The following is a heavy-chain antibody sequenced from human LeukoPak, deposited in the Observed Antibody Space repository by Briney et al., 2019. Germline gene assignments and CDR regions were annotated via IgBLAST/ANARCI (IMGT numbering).Heavy chain of an antibody. Sequence: SETLSLTCTVSGGSISSYYWSWIRQPPGKGLEWIGYIYYSGYTNFNPSLKSRITISVDTSKNQFSLKLNSVTAEDTAVYYCARVDILTGSHYYYMDVWGKGTTVTISS. CDR2: IYYSGYT. J-gene: IGHJ6*03. CDR3: ARVDILTGSHYYYMDV. CDR1: GGSISSYY. D-gene: IGHD3-9*01. V-gene: IGHV4-59*01.